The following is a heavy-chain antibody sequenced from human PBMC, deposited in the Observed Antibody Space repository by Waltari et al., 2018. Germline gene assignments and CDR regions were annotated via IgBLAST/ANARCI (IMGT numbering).Heavy chain of an antibody. Sequence: EVQLVESGGNLVQPGGSLRLYCAASGFTFSGYWITWVRQAPGRGLEWVANIKEDGSQTYYVDSVKGRFTISRDNAKNSLYLQMNSLRAEDTGLYYCARDRGWNTFDYWGQGTLVTVSS. CDR1: GFTFSGYW. J-gene: IGHJ4*02. CDR3: ARDRGWNTFDY. V-gene: IGHV3-7*04. CDR2: IKEDGSQT. D-gene: IGHD6-19*01.